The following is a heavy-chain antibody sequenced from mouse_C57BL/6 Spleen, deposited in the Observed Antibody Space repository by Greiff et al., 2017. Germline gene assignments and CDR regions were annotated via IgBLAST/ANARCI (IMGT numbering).Heavy chain of an antibody. Sequence: EVQLQESGAELVRPGASVKLSCTASGFNIKDDYMHWVKQRPEQGLEWIGWIDPENGDTEYASKFQGKATITADTSSNTAYLQLSSLTSEDTAVYYCTFPTVVATRYFDYWGQGTTLTVSS. V-gene: IGHV14-4*01. J-gene: IGHJ2*01. D-gene: IGHD1-1*01. CDR2: IDPENGDT. CDR1: GFNIKDDY. CDR3: TFPTVVATRYFDY.